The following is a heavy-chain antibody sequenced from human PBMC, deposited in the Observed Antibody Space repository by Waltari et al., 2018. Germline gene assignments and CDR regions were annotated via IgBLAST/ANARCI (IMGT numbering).Heavy chain of an antibody. Sequence: EVQLEESGGMLVQPGGSLRVSCAASGFTFSSHWMSWVRQAPGWGLEWVASIKEDGSDKHYVDSLKGRVTIYRDNAGNSLYLQMNNLRVEDTAVYYCARWGWGQSEFVYWGPGTLVTVSS. CDR1: GFTFSSHW. D-gene: IGHD7-27*01. CDR2: IKEDGSDK. V-gene: IGHV3-7*01. CDR3: ARWGWGQSEFVY. J-gene: IGHJ4*02.